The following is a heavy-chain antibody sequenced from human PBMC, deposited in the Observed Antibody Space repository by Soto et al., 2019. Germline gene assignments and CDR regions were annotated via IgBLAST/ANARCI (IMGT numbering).Heavy chain of an antibody. Sequence: ASVKVSCKASGYTFTSYGISWVRQAPGQGLEWMGWISAYNGNTNYAQKLQGRVTMTTDTSTSTAYMELRSLRSDDTAVYYCARVLLRYFDWFPTSDNWLDPWGQGTLVTVSS. CDR1: GYTFTSYG. CDR3: ARVLLRYFDWFPTSDNWLDP. D-gene: IGHD3-9*01. CDR2: ISAYNGNT. V-gene: IGHV1-18*01. J-gene: IGHJ5*02.